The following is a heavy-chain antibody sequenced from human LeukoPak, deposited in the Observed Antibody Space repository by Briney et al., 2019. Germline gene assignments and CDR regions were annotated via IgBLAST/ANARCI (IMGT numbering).Heavy chain of an antibody. CDR2: IYYSGST. J-gene: IGHJ5*02. Sequence: SETLSLTCTVSGGSISSHYWSWIRQPPGKGLEWIGYIYYSGSTNYNPSLKSRVTISVDTSKNQFSLKLRSVTAADTAVYYCARGLVRGVIITPLPFDPWGQGTLVTVSS. CDR1: GGSISSHY. D-gene: IGHD3-10*01. CDR3: ARGLVRGVIITPLPFDP. V-gene: IGHV4-59*11.